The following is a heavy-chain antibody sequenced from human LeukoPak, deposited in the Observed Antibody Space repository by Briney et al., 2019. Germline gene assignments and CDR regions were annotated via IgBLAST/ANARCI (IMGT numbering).Heavy chain of an antibody. Sequence: GASVKVSCKASGGTFSSYAISWVRQAPGQGLEWMGGIIPIFGTANYAQKFQGRVTITADKSTSTAYMELSSLRSEDTAVYYCARAGGVHYYDSSGYYPDYWGQGTLVTVSS. D-gene: IGHD3-22*01. V-gene: IGHV1-69*06. CDR3: ARAGGVHYYDSSGYYPDY. J-gene: IGHJ4*02. CDR1: GGTFSSYA. CDR2: IIPIFGTA.